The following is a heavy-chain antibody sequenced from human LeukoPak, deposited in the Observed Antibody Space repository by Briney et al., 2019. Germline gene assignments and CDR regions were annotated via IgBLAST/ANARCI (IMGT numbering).Heavy chain of an antibody. CDR1: GFTFSRNG. CDR2: ISSSSSYI. Sequence: GGSLRLSCAASGFTFSRNGMAWVRQAPGKGLEWVSSISSSSSYIYYADSVKGRFTISRDNAKNSLYLQMNSLRAEDTAVYYCARDREYYYDSSGYQESKYYFDYWGQGTLVTVSS. J-gene: IGHJ4*02. CDR3: ARDREYYYDSSGYQESKYYFDY. D-gene: IGHD3-22*01. V-gene: IGHV3-21*01.